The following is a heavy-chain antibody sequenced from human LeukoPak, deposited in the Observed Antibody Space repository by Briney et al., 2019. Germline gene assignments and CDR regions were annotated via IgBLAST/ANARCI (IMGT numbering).Heavy chain of an antibody. D-gene: IGHD3-3*01. V-gene: IGHV3-21*01. CDR2: ISSSSSYI. J-gene: IGHJ4*02. CDR1: GFTFSSYS. Sequence: GGSLRLSCAASGFTFSSYSMNWVRQAPGKGLEWVSSISSSSSYIYYADSVKGRFTISRDNAKNSLYLQMNSLRAEDTAVYYCARTPIWSGYLTDYWGQGTLVTVSS. CDR3: ARTPIWSGYLTDY.